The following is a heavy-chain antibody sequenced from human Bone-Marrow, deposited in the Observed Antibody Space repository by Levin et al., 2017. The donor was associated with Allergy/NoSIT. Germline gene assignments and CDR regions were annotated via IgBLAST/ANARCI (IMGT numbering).Heavy chain of an antibody. D-gene: IGHD6-13*01. Sequence: ASVKVSCKASGGTFSSYAISWVRQAPGQGLEWMGGIIPIFGTANYAQKFQGRVTITADESTSTAYMGLSSLRSEDTAVYYCARDPGYSSSWLGNWFDPWGQGTLVTVSS. CDR3: ARDPGYSSSWLGNWFDP. V-gene: IGHV1-69*13. CDR1: GGTFSSYA. J-gene: IGHJ5*02. CDR2: IIPIFGTA.